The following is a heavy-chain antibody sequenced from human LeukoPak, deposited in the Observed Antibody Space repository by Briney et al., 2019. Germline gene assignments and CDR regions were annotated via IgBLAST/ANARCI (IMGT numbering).Heavy chain of an antibody. D-gene: IGHD4-17*01. CDR3: ARDGTTVTTSGALDAFDL. V-gene: IGHV3-48*01. CDR1: GFTFNSYS. CDR2: VSYSRSII. Sequence: GGSLRLSCAASGFTFNSYSMNWVRGAPGKGLEWVSYVSYSRSIIYYADSVKGRFTISRDNAKNSLYLQMNSLRAEDTAVYYCARDGTTVTTSGALDAFDLWGQGTMVTVSS. J-gene: IGHJ3*01.